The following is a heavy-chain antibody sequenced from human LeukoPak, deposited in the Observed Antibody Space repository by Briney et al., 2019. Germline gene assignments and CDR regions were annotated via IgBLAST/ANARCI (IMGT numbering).Heavy chain of an antibody. D-gene: IGHD6-6*01. V-gene: IGHV4-4*07. CDR1: GGSFSSYY. Sequence: PSETLSLTCTVSGGSFSSYYWRWIRQPAGKGLEWIGCIYTSGSTNYNPSLKSRVTMSVDTSKTQFSLKLSSVTAADTAVYYCARSGAARDDLDYWGQGTLVTVSS. CDR3: ARSGAARDDLDY. CDR2: IYTSGST. J-gene: IGHJ4*02.